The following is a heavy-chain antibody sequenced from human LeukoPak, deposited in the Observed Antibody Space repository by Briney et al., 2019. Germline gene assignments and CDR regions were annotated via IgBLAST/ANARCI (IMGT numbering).Heavy chain of an antibody. J-gene: IGHJ3*01. Sequence: PGGSLRLSCAASGFTFSNYAVSWVRQAPGKGLDCVSVISGPGTSTSYGNSVKGRSTISRDNSKNTVFLQMNSLRAEDTAVYYCARGGWVSSDAFDVWGQGTMVTVSS. CDR3: ARGGWVSSDAFDV. D-gene: IGHD5/OR15-5a*01. CDR1: GFTFSNYA. V-gene: IGHV3-23*01. CDR2: ISGPGTST.